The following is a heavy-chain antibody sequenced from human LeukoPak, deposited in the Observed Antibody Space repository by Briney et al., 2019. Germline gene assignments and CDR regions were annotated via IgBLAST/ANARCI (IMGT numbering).Heavy chain of an antibody. Sequence: ASVKVSCKASGYTFTSYAKHWVRQAPGQRLEWMGWINAGNGNTKYSQNFQGRVTFISNTSATTAFMELSSLRSEDAAVYYCARDSGSGSNDYWGQGTLVTVSS. J-gene: IGHJ4*02. CDR2: INAGNGNT. CDR1: GYTFTSYA. V-gene: IGHV1-3*01. D-gene: IGHD1-26*01. CDR3: ARDSGSGSNDY.